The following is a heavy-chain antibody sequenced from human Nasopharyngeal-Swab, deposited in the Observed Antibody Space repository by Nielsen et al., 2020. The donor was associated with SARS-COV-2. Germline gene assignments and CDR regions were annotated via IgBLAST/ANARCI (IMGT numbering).Heavy chain of an antibody. J-gene: IGHJ6*02. D-gene: IGHD6-13*01. Sequence: GGSLRLSCAASGFTFSSYAMSWVRQAPGKGLEWVSVIYSGGSSTYYADSVKGRFTISRDNSKNTLYLQMNSLRAEDTAVYYCARGPHSSRGYYGMDVWGQGTTVTVSS. CDR2: IYSGGSST. V-gene: IGHV3-23*03. CDR1: GFTFSSYA. CDR3: ARGPHSSRGYYGMDV.